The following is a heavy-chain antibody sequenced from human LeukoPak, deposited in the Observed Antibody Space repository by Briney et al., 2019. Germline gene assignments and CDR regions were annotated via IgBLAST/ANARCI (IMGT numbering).Heavy chain of an antibody. CDR3: ARHWCTSTSCYSFFDY. CDR1: GGSISSSSYY. Sequence: SETLSLTCTVSGGSISSSSYYWGWIRQPPGKGLEWIGSINYSGSTYYNPSLKGRATISVDTSKNQFSLKLSSVTATDTTVYYCARHWCTSTSCYSFFDYWGQGTLVTVSS. D-gene: IGHD2-2*01. V-gene: IGHV4-39*01. CDR2: INYSGST. J-gene: IGHJ4*02.